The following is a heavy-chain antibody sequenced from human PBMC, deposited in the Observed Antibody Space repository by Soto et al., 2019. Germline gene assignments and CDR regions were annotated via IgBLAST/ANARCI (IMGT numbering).Heavy chain of an antibody. V-gene: IGHV2-26*01. CDR3: ARAYYGSGSYCFDY. Sequence: QVTLKESGPVLVKPTETLTLTCTVSGFSLNNARMGVSWIRQPPGKALEWLAHIFSNDEKSYSTSLKSRLTISKDTSKSQVVLTMTNMDPVATATYYCARAYYGSGSYCFDYWGQGTLVTVSS. J-gene: IGHJ4*02. CDR2: IFSNDEK. CDR1: GFSLNNARMG. D-gene: IGHD3-10*01.